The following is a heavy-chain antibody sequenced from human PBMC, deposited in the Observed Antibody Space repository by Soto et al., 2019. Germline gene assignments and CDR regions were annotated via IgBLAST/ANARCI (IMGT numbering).Heavy chain of an antibody. D-gene: IGHD1-1*01. J-gene: IGHJ4*02. Sequence: QVRLVQSGAELKKPGASVKVSCKASGNTFTDIYLQWVRQAPGQGLEWMGWINPNSGGTSYAKKFQGRVTMTRDTSINTAYMELSRLRSDDTAVYYCAGNWNDGDDYFDYWGQGTLVTVSS. CDR2: INPNSGGT. V-gene: IGHV1-2*02. CDR3: AGNWNDGDDYFDY. CDR1: GNTFTDIY.